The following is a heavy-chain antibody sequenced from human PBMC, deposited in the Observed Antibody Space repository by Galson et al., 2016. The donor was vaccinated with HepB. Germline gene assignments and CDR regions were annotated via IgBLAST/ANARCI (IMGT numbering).Heavy chain of an antibody. CDR1: GGPISSSSYY. D-gene: IGHD7-27*01. V-gene: IGHV4-39*07. CDR2: MYYNGGT. J-gene: IGHJ4*02. Sequence: SETLSLTCTVAGGPISSSSYYWAWIRQPPGKGLEWIGSMYYNGGTYYNPSLNGRVTILLDTSRSEFSLKLTSLTAADTAVYYCATDYPSISNWGVDYWGQGTLVTVSS. CDR3: ATDYPSISNWGVDY.